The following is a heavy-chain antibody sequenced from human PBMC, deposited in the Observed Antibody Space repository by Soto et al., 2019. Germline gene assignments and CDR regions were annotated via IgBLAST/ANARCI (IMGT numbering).Heavy chain of an antibody. D-gene: IGHD1-26*01. CDR3: ARAPASVGALDY. V-gene: IGHV4-59*01. CDR2: IYYSGST. Sequence: SDTLSLTCRDSGGSISSYYWSWIRQPPGKGLERIGYIYYSGSTNYNPSLKSRVTISVDTSKNQFSLKLSSVTAAGTAVYYCARAPASVGALDYWGQGTLVTVSS. CDR1: GGSISSYY. J-gene: IGHJ4*02.